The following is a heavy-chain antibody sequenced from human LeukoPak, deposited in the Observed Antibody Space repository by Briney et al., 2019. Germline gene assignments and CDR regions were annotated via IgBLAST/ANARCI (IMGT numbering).Heavy chain of an antibody. V-gene: IGHV4-30-4*01. CDR1: GGSISSGDYY. Sequence: PSQTLSLTCTVSGGSISSGDYYWSWIRQPPGKGLEWIGYIYYSGSTYYNPSLKSRVTISVDTSKNQFSLKLSSVTAADTAVYYCARVYCSGGSCYSGGWSNFDYWGQGTLVTDSS. CDR3: ARVYCSGGSCYSGGWSNFDY. CDR2: IYYSGST. J-gene: IGHJ4*02. D-gene: IGHD2-15*01.